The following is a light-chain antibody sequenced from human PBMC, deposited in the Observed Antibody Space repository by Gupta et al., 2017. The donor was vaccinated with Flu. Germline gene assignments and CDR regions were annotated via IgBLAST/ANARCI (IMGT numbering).Light chain of an antibody. V-gene: IGLV2-11*01. CDR1: SSNVGAHDY. CDR2: DAF. CDR3: CSVAGGHTWV. Sequence: QSALTQPRSVSGSPGQSVSISCTGTSSNVGAHDYITWFQQHPGKAPKLIIYDAFQRPSGVPDRFSGSKSANTASLTISGLQVEDEADYYCCSVAGGHTWVFGGGTKLTVL. J-gene: IGLJ3*02.